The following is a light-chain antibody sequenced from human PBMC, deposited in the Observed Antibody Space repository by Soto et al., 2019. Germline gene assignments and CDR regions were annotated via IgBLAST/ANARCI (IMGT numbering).Light chain of an antibody. Sequence: VMKQAPATLAVSPRERGTLSCMSSQTINNNVAWYQLKDGQVPRLVIYGASTRATDIPARFSGSGSGTEFTLTISSLQSEDFAVYYCQQYNNWPFITFGQGTRLEIK. CDR2: GAS. CDR3: QQYNNWPFIT. J-gene: IGKJ5*01. V-gene: IGKV3-15*01. CDR1: QTINNN.